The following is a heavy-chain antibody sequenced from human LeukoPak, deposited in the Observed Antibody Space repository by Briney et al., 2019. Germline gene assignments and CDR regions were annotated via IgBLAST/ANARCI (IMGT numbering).Heavy chain of an antibody. CDR2: IYYSGST. J-gene: IGHJ3*02. Sequence: PSETLSLTCTVSGGSISSYYRSWIRQPPGKGLEWIGYIYYSGSTNYNPSLKSRVTISVDTSKNQFSLKLSSVTAADTAVYYCARDRVWGGSDAFDIWGQGTMVTVSS. V-gene: IGHV4-59*01. CDR3: ARDRVWGGSDAFDI. D-gene: IGHD5-12*01. CDR1: GGSISSYY.